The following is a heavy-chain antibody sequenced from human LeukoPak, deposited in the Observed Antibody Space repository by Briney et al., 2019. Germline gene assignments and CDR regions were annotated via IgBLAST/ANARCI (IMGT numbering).Heavy chain of an antibody. Sequence: GGSLRLSCAVSGFTFRTYWMHWVRHVPGQGLVWVSRINEYGSITNYADSVNGRFSIYRDNAKNTLYLQMKSLRDEDTAVYYCGRDLGGRSGYWGQGTLVTVSS. V-gene: IGHV3-74*01. CDR2: INEYGSIT. CDR1: GFTFRTYW. J-gene: IGHJ4*02. D-gene: IGHD1-26*01. CDR3: GRDLGGRSGY.